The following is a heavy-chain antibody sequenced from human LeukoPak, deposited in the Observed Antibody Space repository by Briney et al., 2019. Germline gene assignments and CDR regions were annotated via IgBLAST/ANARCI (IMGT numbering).Heavy chain of an antibody. V-gene: IGHV3-23*01. CDR2: ITARGTTT. D-gene: IGHD3-10*01. CDR1: GFTFSKYA. CDR3: AKYISDSGAYYAFDY. J-gene: IGHJ4*02. Sequence: PGGSLRLSCVASGFTFSKYAMTWVRQAPGKGLEWVSAITARGTTTYYADSVKGRFTISRDDSKNTLSLQMDSLSAEDTALYYCAKYISDSGAYYAFDYWGQGTLVTVSS.